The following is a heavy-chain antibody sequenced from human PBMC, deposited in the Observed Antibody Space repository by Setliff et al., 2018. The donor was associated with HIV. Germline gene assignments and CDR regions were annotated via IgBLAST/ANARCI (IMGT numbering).Heavy chain of an antibody. V-gene: IGHV1-24*01. D-gene: IGHD6-6*01. CDR2: FDPEDGDT. CDR3: ARGSNFPYSSSSDY. J-gene: IGHJ4*02. CDR1: GSTLTELS. Sequence: ASVKVSCKVSGSTLTELSMHWVRQAPGKGLEWMGRFDPEDGDTIYAQNFQGRVTMTGDTSISTAFLELSSLTSDDTAVYYCARGSNFPYSSSSDYWGQGTLVTVSS.